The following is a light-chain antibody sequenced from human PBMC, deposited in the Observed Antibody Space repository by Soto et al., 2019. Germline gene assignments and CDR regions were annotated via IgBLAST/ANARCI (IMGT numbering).Light chain of an antibody. J-gene: IGKJ4*01. CDR2: GAS. V-gene: IGKV3-20*01. CDR1: QSITNNY. Sequence: IVMTQSPATLSVSPGERATLSCRASQSITNNYLAWYQQKPGRAHRLLIYGASSRATGIPDRFSGSGSGTDFTLTISRLEPEDFAMYYCQQYGYLVTFGGGTKVDIK. CDR3: QQYGYLVT.